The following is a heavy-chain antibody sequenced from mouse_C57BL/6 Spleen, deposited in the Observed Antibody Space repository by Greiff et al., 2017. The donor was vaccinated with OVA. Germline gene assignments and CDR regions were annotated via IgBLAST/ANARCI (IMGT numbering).Heavy chain of an antibody. CDR2: IWSGGST. CDR1: GFSLTSYG. Sequence: VQRVESGPGLVQPSQSLSITCTVSGFSLTSYGVHWVRQSPGKGLEWLGVIWSGGSTDSNAAFISRLSISKDNSKSQVFFKMNSLQAADTAIYYCARTRLYGSSYDYAMDYWGQGTSVTVSS. V-gene: IGHV2-2*01. CDR3: ARTRLYGSSYDYAMDY. J-gene: IGHJ4*01. D-gene: IGHD1-1*01.